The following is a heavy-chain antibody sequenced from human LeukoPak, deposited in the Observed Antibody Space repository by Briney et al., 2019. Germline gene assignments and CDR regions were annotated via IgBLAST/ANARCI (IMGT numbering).Heavy chain of an antibody. CDR1: GGSISSSRYY. Sequence: SETLSLTCTVSGGSISSSRYYWGWIRQPPGKGLEWIGTIYYNGDTYYNPSLNSRVTISVDTSKNQFSLKLSSVTAADTAVYYCASPREMATIYDAFDVWGQGTMVSVSS. J-gene: IGHJ3*01. V-gene: IGHV4-39*01. CDR2: IYYNGDT. CDR3: ASPREMATIYDAFDV. D-gene: IGHD5-24*01.